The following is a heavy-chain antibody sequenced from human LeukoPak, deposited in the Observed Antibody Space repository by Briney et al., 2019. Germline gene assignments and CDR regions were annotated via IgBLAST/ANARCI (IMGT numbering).Heavy chain of an antibody. CDR1: GFTFDDYA. V-gene: IGHV3-30*18. J-gene: IGHJ5*02. Sequence: SGGSLRLSCAASGFTFDDYAMHWVRQAPGKGLEWVAVISYDGSNKYYADSVKGRFTISRDNSKNTLYLQMNSLRAEDTAVYYCAKDSSGWFDPWGQGTLVTVSS. CDR3: AKDSSGWFDP. CDR2: ISYDGSNK.